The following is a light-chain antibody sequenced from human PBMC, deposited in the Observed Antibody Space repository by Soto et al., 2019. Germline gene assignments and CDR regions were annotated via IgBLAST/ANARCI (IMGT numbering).Light chain of an antibody. CDR3: QQYDNLLYT. Sequence: DIQLTQSPSFLSASVGDRVTITCRASQGISSYLAWYQQKPGKAPKLLIYAASTLQSGVPSRFSGSGSGTEFTLTISSLQPEDFATYYCQQYDNLLYTFGQGTKLEIK. V-gene: IGKV1-9*01. CDR1: QGISSY. J-gene: IGKJ2*01. CDR2: AAS.